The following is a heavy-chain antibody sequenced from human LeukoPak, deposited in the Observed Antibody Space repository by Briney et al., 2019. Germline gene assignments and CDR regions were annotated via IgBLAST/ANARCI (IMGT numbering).Heavy chain of an antibody. D-gene: IGHD6-19*01. Sequence: GGSLRLSCAASGFIFSSHAMSWVRQAPGKGREYVSGISGSGGSTYYADSVKGRFTISTDNSRNTLYLQMGSLRAEDTAVYYCAKHPYSSGWYYFDSWGQGTLVTVSS. CDR3: AKHPYSSGWYYFDS. J-gene: IGHJ4*02. CDR1: GFIFSSHA. V-gene: IGHV3-23*01. CDR2: ISGSGGST.